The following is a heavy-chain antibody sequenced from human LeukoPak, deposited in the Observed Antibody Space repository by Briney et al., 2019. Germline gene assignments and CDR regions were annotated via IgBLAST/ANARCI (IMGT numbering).Heavy chain of an antibody. Sequence: ASVKLSCKASGYTFTSYGISWVRQAPGQGLGWMGWINTYNGETNYAQRLQGRVTMTTDTYTSTAYMELRSLRSDDTAVYYCAGCSLTFHYWGQGTLVTVSS. CDR2: INTYNGET. D-gene: IGHD3-10*02. J-gene: IGHJ4*02. CDR3: AGCSLTFHY. CDR1: GYTFTSYG. V-gene: IGHV1-18*01.